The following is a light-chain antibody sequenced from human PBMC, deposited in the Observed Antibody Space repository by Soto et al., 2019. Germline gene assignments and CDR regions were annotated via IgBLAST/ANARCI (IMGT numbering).Light chain of an antibody. J-gene: IGLJ1*01. CDR3: AAWDDSLNGFV. CDR1: SSNIGGNT. V-gene: IGLV1-44*01. Sequence: QAVVTQPPSASGTPGQRVTISCSGGSSNIGGNTVNWYQQLPGAAPKLLIYTNNQRPSGVPDRFSGSKSGTSASLAISGLQSEDEADYYCAAWDDSLNGFVFGTGTKLTVL. CDR2: TNN.